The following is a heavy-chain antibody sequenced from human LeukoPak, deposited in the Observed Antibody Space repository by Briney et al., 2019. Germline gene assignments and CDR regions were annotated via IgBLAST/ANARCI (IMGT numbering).Heavy chain of an antibody. D-gene: IGHD6-13*01. CDR3: ARQSSSSWSGAFDI. CDR2: IYHSGST. Sequence: SETLSLTCAVSGGSISSSNWWSWVRQPPGKGLEWIGEIYHSGSTNYNPSLKSRVTISVDKSKNQFSLKLTSVTAADTAVYYCARQSSSSWSGAFDIWGQGTMVTVSS. V-gene: IGHV4-4*02. CDR1: GGSISSSNW. J-gene: IGHJ3*02.